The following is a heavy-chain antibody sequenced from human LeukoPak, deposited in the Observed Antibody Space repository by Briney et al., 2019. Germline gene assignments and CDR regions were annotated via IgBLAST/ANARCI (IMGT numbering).Heavy chain of an antibody. D-gene: IGHD2-2*01. V-gene: IGHV1-2*04. J-gene: IGHJ6*02. CDR3: ARDVVVVPAGPLGGMDV. CDR2: INPNSGGT. CDR1: GYTFTGYY. Sequence: GASVKVSCKASGYTFTGYYMHWVRQAPGQGPEWMGWINPNSGGTNYAQKFQGWVTMTRDTSISTAYMELSRLRSDDTAVYYCARDVVVVPAGPLGGMDVWGQGTTVTVSS.